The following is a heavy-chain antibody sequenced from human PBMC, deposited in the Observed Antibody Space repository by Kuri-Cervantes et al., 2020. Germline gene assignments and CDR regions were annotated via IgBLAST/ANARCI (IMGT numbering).Heavy chain of an antibody. D-gene: IGHD6-19*01. CDR2: ISYDGSNK. J-gene: IGHJ4*02. V-gene: IGHV3-30*03. CDR3: TTPPQWGFY. CDR1: GFTFSSYG. Sequence: LSLTCAASGFTFSSYGMHWVRQAPGKGLEWVAVISYDGSNKYYADSVKGRFTISRDNSKNTLYLQMNSLRAEDTAVYYCTTPPQWGFYWGQGTLVTVSS.